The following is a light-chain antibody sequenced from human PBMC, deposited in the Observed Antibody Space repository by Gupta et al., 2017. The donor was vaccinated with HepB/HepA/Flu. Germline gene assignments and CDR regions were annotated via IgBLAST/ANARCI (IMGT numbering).Light chain of an antibody. J-gene: IGKJ1*01. CDR1: QDISNY. V-gene: IGKV1-27*01. Sequence: DIQMTQSPSSLSASVGDRVTITCRASQDISNYLAWYQQKPGKVPKLLIYAASTLQSGVPSRFSGSGSGTDFTLTISSRQPEDVATYYCQKYNSAPWTFGQGTKVEIK. CDR3: QKYNSAPWT. CDR2: AAS.